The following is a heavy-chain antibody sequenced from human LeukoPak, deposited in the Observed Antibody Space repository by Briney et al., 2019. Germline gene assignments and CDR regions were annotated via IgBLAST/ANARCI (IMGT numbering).Heavy chain of an antibody. CDR2: ISAYNGNT. V-gene: IGHV1-18*01. CDR3: ARVNPPFIQQWLEPNWFDP. CDR1: GYTFTSYG. D-gene: IGHD6-19*01. J-gene: IGHJ5*02. Sequence: ASVKVSCKASGYTFTSYGISWVRQAPGQGLEWMGWISAYNGNTNYAQKLQGRVTMTTDTSTSTAYMELRSLRSDDTAVYYCARVNPPFIQQWLEPNWFDPWGQGTLVTVSS.